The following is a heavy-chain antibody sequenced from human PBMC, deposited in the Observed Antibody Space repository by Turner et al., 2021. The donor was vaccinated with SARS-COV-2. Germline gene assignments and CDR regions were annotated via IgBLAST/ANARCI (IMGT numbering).Heavy chain of an antibody. CDR3: ARRLVVQGTDDYSYYYGMDV. CDR2: IYYSGST. V-gene: IGHV4-39*01. CDR1: GGSISSSSYY. D-gene: IGHD3-22*01. Sequence: QLQLQESGPGLVKPSEPLSLTCTVSGGSISSSSYYWGWIRQPPGKGLEWIGSIYYSGSTYYNPSLKSRVTISVDTSKNQFSLKLSSVTATDTAVYYCARRLVVQGTDDYSYYYGMDVWGQGTTVTVSS. J-gene: IGHJ6*02.